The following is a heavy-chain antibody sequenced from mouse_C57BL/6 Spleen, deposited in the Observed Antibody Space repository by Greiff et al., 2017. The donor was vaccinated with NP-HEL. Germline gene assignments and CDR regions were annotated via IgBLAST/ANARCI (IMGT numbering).Heavy chain of an antibody. J-gene: IGHJ1*03. CDR2: IYPGDGDT. CDR1: GYAFSSSW. Sequence: VQLQQSGPELVKPGASVKISCKASGYAFSSSWMNWVKQRPGKGLEWIGRIYPGDGDTNYNGKFKGKATMTADKSSSTAYMQLSSLTSEDSAVYFCARQGERGYFDVWGTGTTVTVSS. V-gene: IGHV1-82*01. CDR3: ARQGERGYFDV.